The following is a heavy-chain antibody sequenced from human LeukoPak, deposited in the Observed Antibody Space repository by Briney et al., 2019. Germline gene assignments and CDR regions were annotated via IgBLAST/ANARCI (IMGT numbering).Heavy chain of an antibody. CDR3: ARHTPFGYSSPKYFDY. J-gene: IGHJ4*02. CDR1: GFTFSSYA. Sequence: GSLRLSCAASGFTFSSYAMSWVRQAPGKGLEWIGSIYYSGSTYYNPSLKSRVTISVDTSKNQFSLKLSSVTAADTAVYYCARHTPFGYSSPKYFDYWGQGTLVTVSS. D-gene: IGHD4-11*01. V-gene: IGHV4-39*01. CDR2: IYYSGST.